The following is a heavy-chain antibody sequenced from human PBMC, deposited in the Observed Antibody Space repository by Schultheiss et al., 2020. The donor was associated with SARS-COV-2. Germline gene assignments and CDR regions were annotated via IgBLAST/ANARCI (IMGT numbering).Heavy chain of an antibody. CDR2: IKQDGSEK. V-gene: IGHV3-7*01. CDR1: GFTFSSYW. D-gene: IGHD3-10*01. J-gene: IGHJ6*02. Sequence: GGSLRLSCAASGFTFSSYWMSWVRQAPGKGLEWVANIKQDGSEKYYVDSVKGRFTISRDNAKNSLYLQMNSLRAEDTAVYYCAKPPQSTMIRGGGMDVWGQGTTVTVSS. CDR3: AKPPQSTMIRGGGMDV.